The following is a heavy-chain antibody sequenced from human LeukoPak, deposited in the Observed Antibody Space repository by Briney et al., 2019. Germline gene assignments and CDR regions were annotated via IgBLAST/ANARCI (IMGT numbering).Heavy chain of an antibody. V-gene: IGHV3-23*01. Sequence: GGSLRLSCAASGFTFSSYAMSWIRQAPGKGLEWVSAISGSGGSTYYADSVKGRFTISRDNSKNTLYLQMNSLRAEDTAVYYRANQGRYCSGGSCYPFDLWGRGTLVTVSS. J-gene: IGHJ2*01. D-gene: IGHD2-15*01. CDR1: GFTFSSYA. CDR2: ISGSGGST. CDR3: ANQGRYCSGGSCYPFDL.